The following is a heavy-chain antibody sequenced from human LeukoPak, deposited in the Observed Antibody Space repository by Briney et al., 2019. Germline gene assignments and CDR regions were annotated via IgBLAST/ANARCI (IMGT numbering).Heavy chain of an antibody. Sequence: LETLSLTCTVSGGSISSYYWSWIRQPPGKGLEWIGYIYYSGSTNYSPSLKSRVTISVDTSKNQFSLKLSSVTAADTAVYYCARAPIAAGGTENFDYWGQGTLVTVSS. CDR1: GGSISSYY. D-gene: IGHD6-13*01. CDR3: ARAPIAAGGTENFDY. V-gene: IGHV4-59*01. CDR2: IYYSGST. J-gene: IGHJ4*02.